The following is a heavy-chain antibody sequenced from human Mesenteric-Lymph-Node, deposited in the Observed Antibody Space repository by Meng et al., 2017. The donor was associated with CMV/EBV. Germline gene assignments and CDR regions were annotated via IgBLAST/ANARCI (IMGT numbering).Heavy chain of an antibody. CDR1: GGSFSGSH. V-gene: IGHV4-38-2*01. J-gene: IGHJ4*02. Sequence: SETLSLTCAMSGGSFSGSHWGWIRQPPGKGLEWIGSIYLTGNTHYNPSLTSRVTISVDTSKNRFSLKLSSVTAADTAVYYCAREITHCSGGSCYYFDFWGQGTLVTVSS. CDR3: AREITHCSGGSCYYFDF. D-gene: IGHD2-15*01. CDR2: IYLTGNT.